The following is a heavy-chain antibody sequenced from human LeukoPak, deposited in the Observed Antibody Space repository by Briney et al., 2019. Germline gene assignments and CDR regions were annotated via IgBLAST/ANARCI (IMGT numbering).Heavy chain of an antibody. V-gene: IGHV3-48*01. D-gene: IGHD3-3*01. CDR3: ARDRSGDDDFWSGYSNYFDP. Sequence: GGSLRLSCAASGFTFSDHYMDWVRQAPGKGLEWVSYISSTSRTLYYADSVKGRFTISRDNAKNLLYLQMNSLRAEDTAVYFCARDRSGDDDFWSGYSNYFDPWGQGTLVTVSS. J-gene: IGHJ5*02. CDR2: ISSTSRTL. CDR1: GFTFSDHY.